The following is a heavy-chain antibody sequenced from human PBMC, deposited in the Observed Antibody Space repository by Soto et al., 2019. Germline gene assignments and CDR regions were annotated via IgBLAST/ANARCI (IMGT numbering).Heavy chain of an antibody. CDR3: AAAPNYDFWSGYYEGFDY. J-gene: IGHJ4*02. Sequence: ASVKVSCKASGFTFTSSAVQWVRQARGQRLEWIGWIVVGSGNTNYAQKFQERVTITRDMSTSTAYMELSSLRSEDTAVYYCAAAPNYDFWSGYYEGFDYWGQGTLVTVSS. V-gene: IGHV1-58*01. CDR2: IVVGSGNT. CDR1: GFTFTSSA. D-gene: IGHD3-3*01.